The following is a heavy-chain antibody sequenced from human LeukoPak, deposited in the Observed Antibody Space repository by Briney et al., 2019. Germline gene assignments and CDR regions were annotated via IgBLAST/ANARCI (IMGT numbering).Heavy chain of an antibody. J-gene: IGHJ4*02. V-gene: IGHV3-30*18. CDR2: ISYDGSNK. Sequence: GGSLRLSCAASGFTFSSYGMHWVRQAPGKGLVWVAVISYDGSNKYYADSVKGRFTISRDNSKNTLYLQMNSLRAEDTAVYYCAKGGYSYGFGLIDYWGQGTLVTVSS. CDR3: AKGGYSYGFGLIDY. D-gene: IGHD5-18*01. CDR1: GFTFSSYG.